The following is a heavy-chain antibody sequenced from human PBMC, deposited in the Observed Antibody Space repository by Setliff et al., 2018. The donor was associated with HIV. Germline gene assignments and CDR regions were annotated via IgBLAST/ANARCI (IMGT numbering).Heavy chain of an antibody. D-gene: IGHD5-18*01. CDR2: IHHTGYI. Sequence: PSDTLSLTCAVSGYSISTDNYWNWIRQAPGRGLEWIGEIHHTGYINYNPSFKSRVSMSRDPSTNHFSLKMTSVTAADTALYYCSNWNTTIDEDAWGQGTLVTVSS. V-gene: IGHV4-34*01. CDR1: GYSISTDNY. CDR3: SNWNTTIDEDA. J-gene: IGHJ5*02.